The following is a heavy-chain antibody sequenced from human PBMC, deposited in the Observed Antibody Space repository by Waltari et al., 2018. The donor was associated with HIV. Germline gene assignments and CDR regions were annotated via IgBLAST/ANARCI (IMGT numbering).Heavy chain of an antibody. D-gene: IGHD4-17*01. CDR2: ISWDGGST. V-gene: IGHV3-43D*03. CDR3: STYGDSEAFDI. Sequence: EVPLVESGGVGAQPGGYLRPHGAAPGSTFEDYAMHWVRPGPGKGLEWVSLISWDGGSTYYADSVKGRFTISRDNSKNSLYLQMNSLRAEDTALYYCSTYGDSEAFDIWGQGTMVTVSS. CDR1: GSTFEDYA. J-gene: IGHJ3*02.